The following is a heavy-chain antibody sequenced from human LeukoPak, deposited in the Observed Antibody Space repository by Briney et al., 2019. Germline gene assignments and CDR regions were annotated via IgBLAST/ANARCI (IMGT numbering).Heavy chain of an antibody. D-gene: IGHD2-2*01. CDR3: ARAVVVLDYYYYGMDV. CDR1: GFTFSDYY. Sequence: PGGSLRLSCAASGFTFSDYYMSWIRQAPGKGLEWVSYISSSGSTIYYADSVKGRFTIPRDNAKNSLYLQMNSLRAEDTAVYYCARAVVVLDYYYYGMDVWGQGTTVTVSS. CDR2: ISSSGSTI. V-gene: IGHV3-11*01. J-gene: IGHJ6*02.